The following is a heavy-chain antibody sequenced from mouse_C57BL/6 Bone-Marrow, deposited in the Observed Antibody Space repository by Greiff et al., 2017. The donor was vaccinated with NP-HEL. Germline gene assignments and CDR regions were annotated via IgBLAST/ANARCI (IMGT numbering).Heavy chain of an antibody. J-gene: IGHJ4*01. D-gene: IGHD2-2*01. CDR1: GYTFTNYW. V-gene: IGHV1-63*01. CDR3: ATPYGYLSGMDY. CDR2: IYPGGGCT. Sequence: VQLQQSGAELVRPGASVKMSCKASGYTFTNYWIGWAKQRPGHGLEWLGDIYPGGGCTNYNEKFNGKATLTADKSSSTAYMQFSSLTSEDSAIYYCATPYGYLSGMDYWGQGTSVTVSS.